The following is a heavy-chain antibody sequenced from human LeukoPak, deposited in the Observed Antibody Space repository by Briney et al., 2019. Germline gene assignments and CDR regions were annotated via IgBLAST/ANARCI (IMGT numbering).Heavy chain of an antibody. CDR1: GFTFSSYA. D-gene: IGHD3-22*01. Sequence: PGGSLRLSCAASGFTFSSYAMSWVRQAPGKGLEWVSAISGSGGSTYYADSVKGRFTISRDNSKNTLYLQMNSLRAEDTAVYYCAKDPTYYYDLRYFQHWGQGTLVTVSS. V-gene: IGHV3-23*01. J-gene: IGHJ1*01. CDR2: ISGSGGST. CDR3: AKDPTYYYDLRYFQH.